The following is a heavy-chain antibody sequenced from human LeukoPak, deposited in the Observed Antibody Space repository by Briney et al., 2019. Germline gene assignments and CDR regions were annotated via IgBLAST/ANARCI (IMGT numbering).Heavy chain of an antibody. CDR3: ARVVGGSYRWRYYFDY. Sequence: SETLSLTCTVSGASISSNNYYWGWIRQPPGKGLEWIGSIYYTGSTYYNPSLKSRVTISVDTSKNQFSLKLSSVTAADTAVYYCARVVGGSYRWRYYFDYWGQGTLVTVSS. J-gene: IGHJ4*02. D-gene: IGHD3-16*02. V-gene: IGHV4-39*07. CDR1: GASISSNNYY. CDR2: IYYTGST.